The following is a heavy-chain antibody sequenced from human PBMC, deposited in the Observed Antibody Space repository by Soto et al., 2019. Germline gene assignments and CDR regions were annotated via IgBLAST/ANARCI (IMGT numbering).Heavy chain of an antibody. V-gene: IGHV3-30*03. CDR2: ISYDGNNK. D-gene: IGHD3-22*01. Sequence: QVQLVESGGGVVQPGRSLTLPCAASEFTFSSYGIHWVRQAPGKGLEWVAIISYDGNNKQYADSVKGRFTISRDNSKSTVHLQMNSLRVEDTAVYYCARDTYYHDSSGYYVFDYWGQGTLVTVSS. J-gene: IGHJ4*02. CDR3: ARDTYYHDSSGYYVFDY. CDR1: EFTFSSYG.